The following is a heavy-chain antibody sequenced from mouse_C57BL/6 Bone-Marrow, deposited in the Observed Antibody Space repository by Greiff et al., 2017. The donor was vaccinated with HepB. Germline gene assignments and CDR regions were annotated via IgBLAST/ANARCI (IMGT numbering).Heavy chain of an antibody. CDR1: GYTFTSYW. D-gene: IGHD1-1*01. CDR3: ARLGVVAPFAY. J-gene: IGHJ3*01. CDR2: IYPSDSET. Sequence: VKLQQPGAELVRPGSSVKLSCKASGYTFTSYWMAWVKQRPGQGLEWIGNIYPSDSETHYNQKFKDKATLTVDKSSSTAYMQLSSLTSADSAVYYCARLGVVAPFAYWGQGTLVTVSA. V-gene: IGHV1-61*01.